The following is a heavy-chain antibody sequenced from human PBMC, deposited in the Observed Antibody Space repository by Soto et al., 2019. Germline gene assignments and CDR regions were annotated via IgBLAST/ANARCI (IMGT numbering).Heavy chain of an antibody. J-gene: IGHJ6*02. CDR1: GYTFTRSG. CDR3: AREGVAPYYYYGLDF. V-gene: IGHV1-18*01. Sequence: ASVKVSCKASGYTFTRSGISWVRQAPGQGLEWMGWISTYNGDANYAQTFQGRVTMTTDTSTSTVHMEVRSLRSDDTAVYYCAREGVAPYYYYGLDFSAQGTPVTGSS. D-gene: IGHD5-12*01. CDR2: ISTYNGDA.